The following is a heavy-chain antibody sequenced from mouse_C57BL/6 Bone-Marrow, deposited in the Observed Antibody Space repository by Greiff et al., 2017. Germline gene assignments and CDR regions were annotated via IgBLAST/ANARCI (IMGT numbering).Heavy chain of an antibody. Sequence: EVKLMESGGGLVQPGGSLKLSCAASGFPFSDYGMAWVRQAPRKGPEWVAFISNLAYSINSADTVTGRFTISRENAKNTLYREMSSLMSEDTAMYYCARLRRGNFDYWGQGTTLTVSS. CDR2: ISNLAYSI. J-gene: IGHJ2*01. CDR1: GFPFSDYG. CDR3: ARLRRGNFDY. V-gene: IGHV5-15*01.